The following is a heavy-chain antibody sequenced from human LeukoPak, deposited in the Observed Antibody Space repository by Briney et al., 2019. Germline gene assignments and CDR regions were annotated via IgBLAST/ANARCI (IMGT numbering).Heavy chain of an antibody. D-gene: IGHD2-21*02. CDR3: ARERAVTAYYYFDY. CDR2: IYYSRST. CDR1: GGSISSYY. V-gene: IGHV4-59*01. Sequence: PAEPLSLPCTVSGGSISSYYWSWIRRPPGKGLEWIGYIYYSRSTNYNPSLKSRVTILVDTSNNQFYLKLSSVTAADTAVYYGARERAVTAYYYFDYWGQGTLVTVSS. J-gene: IGHJ4*02.